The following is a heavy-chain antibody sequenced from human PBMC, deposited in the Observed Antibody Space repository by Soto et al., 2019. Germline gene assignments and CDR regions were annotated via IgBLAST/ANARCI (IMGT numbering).Heavy chain of an antibody. CDR2: INAGNGYT. Sequence: QVQLVQSGAEVKKPGTSVKISCKASGYIFTSYAMHWVRQVPGQRLEWMGWINAGNGYTKYSQKFQVITTITRDPSASTIYMELGSLRSEDTAVYYCARAVRGYTGYDFGAFDSWGQGTMVTVSS. CDR1: GYIFTSYA. D-gene: IGHD5-12*01. CDR3: ARAVRGYTGYDFGAFDS. J-gene: IGHJ3*02. V-gene: IGHV1-3*01.